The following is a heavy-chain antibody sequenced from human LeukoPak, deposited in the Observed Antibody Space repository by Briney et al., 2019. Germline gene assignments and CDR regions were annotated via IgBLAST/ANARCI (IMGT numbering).Heavy chain of an antibody. D-gene: IGHD1-26*01. J-gene: IGHJ3*01. CDR2: INPNSGDI. CDR3: AENRGSERTF. CDR1: GYTFTDYY. Sequence: ASVKVSCKASGYTFTDYYMHWVRQAPGQGLEWMGWINPNSGDIHYAQNFQGRVSMTRDTSISTAYMELSRLTSDDTAVYYCAENRGSERTFWGQGTMVTVSS. V-gene: IGHV1-2*02.